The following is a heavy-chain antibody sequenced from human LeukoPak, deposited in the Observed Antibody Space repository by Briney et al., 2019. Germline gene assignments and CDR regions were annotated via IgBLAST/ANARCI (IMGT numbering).Heavy chain of an antibody. D-gene: IGHD6-13*01. CDR1: GGSISSYY. CDR2: VYTSWSA. CDR3: ARDSSSWRFDP. J-gene: IGHJ5*02. Sequence: PSETPSLTCTVSGGSISSYYWSWIRQPPAKGLDLIGRVYTSWSANSNSSLTLRVPMSVDTYTNQIPFTLKPVTAADTAVYYCARDSSSWRFDPWGQGTLVTVSS. V-gene: IGHV4-4*07.